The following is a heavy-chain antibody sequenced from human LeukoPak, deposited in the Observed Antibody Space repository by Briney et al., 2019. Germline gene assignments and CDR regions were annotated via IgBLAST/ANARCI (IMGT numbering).Heavy chain of an antibody. CDR1: GFTFSNAW. Sequence: GGSLRLSCAASGFTFSNAWMSWVRQAPGKGLEWVGRIKSKTDGGTTDYAAPVEGRFTISRDDSKNTLYLQMNSLKTEDTAVYYCTSDSGSYQFDYWGQGTLVTVSS. CDR3: TSDSGSYQFDY. CDR2: IKSKTDGGTT. D-gene: IGHD1-26*01. J-gene: IGHJ4*02. V-gene: IGHV3-15*01.